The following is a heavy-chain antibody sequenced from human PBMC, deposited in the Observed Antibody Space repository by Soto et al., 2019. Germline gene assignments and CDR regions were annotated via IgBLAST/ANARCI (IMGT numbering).Heavy chain of an antibody. J-gene: IGHJ6*03. CDR3: ARGVPAAISSYYYYYMDV. D-gene: IGHD2-2*01. CDR2: INHGGST. Sequence: QVQLQQWGAGLLKPSETLSLTCAVYGGSFSGYYWSWIRQPPGKGLEWIVEINHGGSTNYNPSLKSRVTISVDTSKNQFSLKLSSVTAADTAVYYCARGVPAAISSYYYYYMDVWGEGTTVTVSS. V-gene: IGHV4-34*01. CDR1: GGSFSGYY.